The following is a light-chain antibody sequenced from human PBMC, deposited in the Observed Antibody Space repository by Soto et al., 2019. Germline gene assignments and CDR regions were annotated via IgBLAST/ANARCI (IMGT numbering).Light chain of an antibody. V-gene: IGKV1-5*03. J-gene: IGKJ1*01. Sequence: DIQITQSPSSLSASVGDRVTITCRASHTISSWLAWYQQKPGKAPKLLIYKAPTLKSGVPSRFSGSGSGTEFTLTISSLQPEDFATYYCQQYNSYSEAFGQGTKVDIK. CDR1: HTISSW. CDR3: QQYNSYSEA. CDR2: KAP.